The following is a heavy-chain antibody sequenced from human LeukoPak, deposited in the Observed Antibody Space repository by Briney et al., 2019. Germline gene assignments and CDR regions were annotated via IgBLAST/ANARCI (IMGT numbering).Heavy chain of an antibody. J-gene: IGHJ3*02. CDR3: AKTAGDPQGGAFDI. V-gene: IGHV3-33*08. CDR2: IWYGGSNK. CDR1: GFTFSSYG. Sequence: GGSLRLSCAASGFTFSSYGMHWVRQAPGKGLEWVAVIWYGGSNKYYADSVKGRFTISRDNSKNTLYLQMNSLRAEDTAVYYCAKTAGDPQGGAFDIWGQGTMVTVSS. D-gene: IGHD3-16*01.